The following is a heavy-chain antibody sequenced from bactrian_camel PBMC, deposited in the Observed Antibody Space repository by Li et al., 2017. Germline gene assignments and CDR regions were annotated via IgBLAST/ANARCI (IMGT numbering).Heavy chain of an antibody. CDR1: KDTDTYNC. Sequence: VQLVESGGGSVQAGGSLRLSCAASKDTDTYNCMGWFRQVPGKQREAVACIDSDGTTNVADSVKGRFTISKDKADNTLYLQMNSLKPEDTAMYFCAAEFGGGTWYVCLKRSAFSYRGQGTQVTVS. CDR3: AAEFGGGTWYVCLKRSAFSY. V-gene: IGHV3S53*01. CDR2: IDSDGTT. J-gene: IGHJ6*01. D-gene: IGHD1*01.